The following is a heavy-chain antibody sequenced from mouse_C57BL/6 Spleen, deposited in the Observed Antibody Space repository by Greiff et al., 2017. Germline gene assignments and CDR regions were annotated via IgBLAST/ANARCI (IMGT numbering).Heavy chain of an antibody. Sequence: QVQLQQPGAELVRPGSSVKLSCKASGYTFTSYWMAWVKQRPGQGLEWIGNIYPSDSETHYNQKFKDKATLTVDKSSSTAYMQLSSLTSEDSAVXYCARREDCYSNARTWFAYWGQGTLVTVSA. V-gene: IGHV1-61*01. CDR1: GYTFTSYW. CDR3: ARREDCYSNARTWFAY. D-gene: IGHD2-5*01. J-gene: IGHJ3*01. CDR2: IYPSDSET.